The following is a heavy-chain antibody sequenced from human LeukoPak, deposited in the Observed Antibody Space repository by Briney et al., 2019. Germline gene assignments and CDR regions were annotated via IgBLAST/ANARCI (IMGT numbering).Heavy chain of an antibody. V-gene: IGHV3-74*01. CDR2: IRSDGGNI. J-gene: IGHJ4*02. CDR1: GFIFSHYY. CDR3: VREYPDCGGDCLAY. D-gene: IGHD2-21*02. Sequence: GGSLRLSCAASGFIFSHYYMHWVRQAPGKGLVWVSRIRSDGGNIGSADSVKGRFTISRDNAKNTLYLQMNSLRGEDTAVYYCVREYPDCGGDCLAYWGQGTLVTVSS.